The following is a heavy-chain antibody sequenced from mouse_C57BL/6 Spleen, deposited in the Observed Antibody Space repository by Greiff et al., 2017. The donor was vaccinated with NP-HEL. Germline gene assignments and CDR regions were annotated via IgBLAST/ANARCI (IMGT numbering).Heavy chain of an antibody. D-gene: IGHD1-1*01. CDR1: GYTFTSYW. V-gene: IGHV1-69*01. CDR2: IDPSDSYT. CDR3: AGGTTVVAVHWYFDV. Sequence: QVQLQQPGAELVMPGASVKLSCKASGYTFTSYWMHWVKQRPGQGLEWIGEIDPSDSYTNYNQKFKGKSTLTVDKSSSTAYMQLSSLTSEDSAVYYCAGGTTVVAVHWYFDVWGTGTTVTVSS. J-gene: IGHJ1*03.